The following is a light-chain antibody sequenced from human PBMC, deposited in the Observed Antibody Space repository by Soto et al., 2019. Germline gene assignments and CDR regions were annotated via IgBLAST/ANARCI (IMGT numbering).Light chain of an antibody. CDR2: AAS. Sequence: DIQMTQSPSSLSASVGDRVTITYRSSQGISNYLAWYQQKPGKVPKALIYAASTLQSGVPSRFSGSGSETDFTLTISSLQPEDVATYYCQKYNSAPQTFGQGTKVEIK. J-gene: IGKJ1*01. CDR1: QGISNY. V-gene: IGKV1-27*01. CDR3: QKYNSAPQT.